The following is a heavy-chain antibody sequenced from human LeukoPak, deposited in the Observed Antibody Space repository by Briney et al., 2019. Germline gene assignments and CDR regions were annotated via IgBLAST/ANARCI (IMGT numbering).Heavy chain of an antibody. D-gene: IGHD5-12*01. V-gene: IGHV5-51*01. CDR1: GYSFTSYW. CDR3: ARHVEGYSGYETIDY. CDR2: IYPGDSDT. J-gene: IGHJ4*02. Sequence: GESLKISCKGSGYSFTSYWIGWVRQMPGKGLEWMGIIYPGDSDTRYSPSFQGQVTISADKSISTAYLQWSSLKASDTAMYYCARHVEGYSGYETIDYWGQGTLVTVSS.